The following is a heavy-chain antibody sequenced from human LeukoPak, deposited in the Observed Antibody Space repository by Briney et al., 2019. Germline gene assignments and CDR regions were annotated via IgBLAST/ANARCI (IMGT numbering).Heavy chain of an antibody. D-gene: IGHD4-23*01. Sequence: GGSLRLPCAASGFTFDDYAMHWVRQAPGKGLEWVSLISGDGGSTYYADSVKGRFTISRDNSKNSLYLQMNSLRTEDTALYYCAKDTPDYGGNSYYYYYYGMDVWGQGTTVTVSS. CDR3: AKDTPDYGGNSYYYYYYGMDV. J-gene: IGHJ6*02. CDR1: GFTFDDYA. CDR2: ISGDGGST. V-gene: IGHV3-43*02.